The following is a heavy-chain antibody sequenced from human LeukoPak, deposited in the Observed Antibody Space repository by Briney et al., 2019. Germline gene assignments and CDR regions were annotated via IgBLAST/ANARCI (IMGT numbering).Heavy chain of an antibody. CDR2: ISYDGSNK. CDR3: ARDLHYYVAMDV. CDR1: GFTFSSYD. V-gene: IGHV3-30*03. D-gene: IGHD3-10*02. J-gene: IGHJ6*02. Sequence: GTSLRLSCAASGFTFSSYDVHWVRQAPGKGLEWVALISYDGSNKYYADSVKGRFTISRDSSKNTLYLQMSGLRAEDTAVYYCARDLHYYVAMDVWGQGTTVTVSS.